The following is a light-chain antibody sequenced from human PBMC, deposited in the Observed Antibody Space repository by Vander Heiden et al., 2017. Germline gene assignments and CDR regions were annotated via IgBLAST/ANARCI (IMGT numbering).Light chain of an antibody. J-gene: IGKJ3*01. V-gene: IGKV1-39*01. CDR3: QQSYSIPRT. CDR2: AAS. CDR1: QSISSY. Sequence: DIKMTQSPSSLSASVRDRVTITCRASQSISSYLNWYQQKPGKAPKLLIYAASSLQSGVPSRFSGSGSGTDFTLTISSLQPEDFATYYCQQSYSIPRTFGPGTEVDIK.